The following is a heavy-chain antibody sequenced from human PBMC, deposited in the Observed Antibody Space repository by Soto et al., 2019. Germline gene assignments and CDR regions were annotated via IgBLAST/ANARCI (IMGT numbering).Heavy chain of an antibody. V-gene: IGHV4-59*01. CDR2: IYYSGST. CDR1: GGSISSYY. J-gene: IGHJ5*02. D-gene: IGHD5-18*01. Sequence: QVQLQESGPGLVKPSETLSLTCTVSGGSISSYYWSWIRQPPGKGLEWIGYIYYSGSTNYNPSLKSPVTLSVDTSKNQFSLKLSSVTAADTSVYYCARGLGYSYGYWFDPWGQGTLVTVSS. CDR3: ARGLGYSYGYWFDP.